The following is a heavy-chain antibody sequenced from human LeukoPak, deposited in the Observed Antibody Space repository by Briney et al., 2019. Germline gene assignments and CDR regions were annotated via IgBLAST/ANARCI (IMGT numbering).Heavy chain of an antibody. J-gene: IGHJ4*02. CDR3: AKGACVGCTSTGEILGIDS. Sequence: GGSLRLSCAASGFTFSSYAMSWVRQAPGKGLEWVSAISGSGDHTYYADSVKGRFIISRDNSRNTLFLQMASPRAEDTAVYYCAKGACVGCTSTGEILGIDSWGQGTLVTVSS. CDR1: GFTFSSYA. CDR2: ISGSGDHT. V-gene: IGHV3-23*01. D-gene: IGHD2-2*01.